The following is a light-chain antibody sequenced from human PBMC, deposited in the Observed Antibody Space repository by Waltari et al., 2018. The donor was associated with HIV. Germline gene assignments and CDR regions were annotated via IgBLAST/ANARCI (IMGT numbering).Light chain of an antibody. CDR1: KLGDKY. V-gene: IGLV3-1*01. CDR2: QDK. Sequence: SYELSQPPSVSVSPGQTATLTCSGHKLGDKYAAWYQQKPGPSPVLVIYQDKRRPSGIPERFSGSNSGNTATLTISGTQPLDEADYYCQAWDSSIVGFGGGTKLTVL. CDR3: QAWDSSIVG. J-gene: IGLJ2*01.